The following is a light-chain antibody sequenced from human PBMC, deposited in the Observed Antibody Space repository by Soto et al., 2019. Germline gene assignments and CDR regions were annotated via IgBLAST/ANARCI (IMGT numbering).Light chain of an antibody. J-gene: IGLJ1*01. CDR1: RDDVGGYNY. CDR2: DVS. V-gene: IGLV2-11*01. Sequence: QSVLTQPRSVSGSPGQSVTISCTGSRDDVGGYNYVSWYQQHPAKAPKVMIYDVSKRPSGVPDRFSGSKSGNTASLTISWLQADDEADYYCSSYAANYTFVFGSGTKVTVL. CDR3: SSYAANYTFV.